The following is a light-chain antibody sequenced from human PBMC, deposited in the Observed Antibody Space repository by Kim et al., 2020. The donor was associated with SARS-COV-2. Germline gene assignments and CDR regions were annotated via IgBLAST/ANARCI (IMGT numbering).Light chain of an antibody. CDR2: RDS. V-gene: IGLV3-9*01. J-gene: IGLJ2*01. CDR3: QVWDSSTVV. Sequence: SVALGQTARITCGGNNFGSKNVYWYQQKPGQAPVLVIYRDSNRPSGIPERFSGSNSGNTATLTISRAQAGDEADYYCQVWDSSTVVFGGGTQLTVL. CDR1: NFGSKN.